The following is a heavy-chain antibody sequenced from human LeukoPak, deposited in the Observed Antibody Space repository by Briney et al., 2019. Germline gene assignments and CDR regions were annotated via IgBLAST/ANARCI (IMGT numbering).Heavy chain of an antibody. J-gene: IGHJ4*02. CDR2: ISWNSGSI. V-gene: IGHV3-9*01. CDR1: GFTFRDSA. CDR3: AKGQHYYDSSGLFGVFDY. Sequence: GRSLRLSCAASGFTFRDSAMHWVRHAPGKGLEWVSGISWNSGSIGYADSVKGRFTISRDNAKNSLYLQMNSLRAEDTALYYCAKGQHYYDSSGLFGVFDYWGQGTLVTVSS. D-gene: IGHD3-22*01.